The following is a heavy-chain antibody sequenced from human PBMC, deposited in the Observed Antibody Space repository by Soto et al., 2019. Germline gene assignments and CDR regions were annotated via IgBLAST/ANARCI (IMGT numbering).Heavy chain of an antibody. CDR2: IYSGGST. V-gene: IGHV3-53*05. D-gene: IGHD3-10*01. J-gene: IGHJ4*02. CDR1: GFTVSSNY. Sequence: GGSLRLSCAASGFTVSSNYMSWVRQAPGKGLEWVSVIYSGGSTYYADSVKGRFTISRDNSKNTLYLQMNSLRAEDTAVYYCARSRGRYYGSGIYYNYYHFDYWGQGTLVTVSS. CDR3: ARSRGRYYGSGIYYNYYHFDY.